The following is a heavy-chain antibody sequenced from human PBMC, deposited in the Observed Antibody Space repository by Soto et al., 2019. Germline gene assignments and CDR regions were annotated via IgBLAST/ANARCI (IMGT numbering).Heavy chain of an antibody. V-gene: IGHV3-73*02. CDR1: GVTFSGSA. CDR2: IRSKANSYAT. Sequence: EVQLVESGGGLVQPGGSLKLSCAASGVTFSGSAMHWVRQASGKGLEWVGRIRSKANSYATAYVASVKGRFTISRDDSKSTAYLQMNSLKTEDTAVYYCTSQGYSYGFVYWGQGTVVTVSS. CDR3: TSQGYSYGFVY. D-gene: IGHD5-18*01. J-gene: IGHJ4*02.